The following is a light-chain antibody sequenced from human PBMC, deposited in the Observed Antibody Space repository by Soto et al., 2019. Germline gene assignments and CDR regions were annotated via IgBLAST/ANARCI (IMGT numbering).Light chain of an antibody. Sequence: DIQMTQSPSSLSASVGDRVTITCRASQSISSYLNWYQQKPGKAPKLLIYAASSLQSGVPSRFSGSGSGTSFTLTISSLQPEDFATYYCQQLLSYPITFGQGIRLEIK. J-gene: IGKJ5*01. CDR1: QSISSY. CDR2: AAS. CDR3: QQLLSYPIT. V-gene: IGKV1-9*01.